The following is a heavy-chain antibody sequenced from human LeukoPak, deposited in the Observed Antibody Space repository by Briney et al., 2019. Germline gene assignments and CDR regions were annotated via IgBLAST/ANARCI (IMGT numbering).Heavy chain of an antibody. CDR3: ARELNMWLLLEPDAFDI. V-gene: IGHV1-2*02. D-gene: IGHD3-22*01. J-gene: IGHJ3*02. Sequence: GASVKVSCKASGYTFTGYYMHWVRQAPGQGLEWMGWINPNSGGTNYAQKFQGRVTMTRDTSISTAYMELSRLRSDDTAVYYCARELNMWLLLEPDAFDIWGQGTMVTVSS. CDR2: INPNSGGT. CDR1: GYTFTGYY.